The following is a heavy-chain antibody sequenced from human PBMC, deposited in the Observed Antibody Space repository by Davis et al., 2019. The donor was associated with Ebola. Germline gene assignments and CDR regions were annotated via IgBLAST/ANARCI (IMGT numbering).Heavy chain of an antibody. J-gene: IGHJ6*02. V-gene: IGHV3-7*01. D-gene: IGHD5-12*01. CDR1: GFTFSSYW. Sequence: GESLKISCAASGFTFSSYWMSWVRQAPRKGLEWVANIKQDGSEKYYVDSVKGRFTISRDNAKNSLYLQMNSLRAEDTAVYYCARRADVDMGGMDVWGQGTTVTVSS. CDR3: ARRADVDMGGMDV. CDR2: IKQDGSEK.